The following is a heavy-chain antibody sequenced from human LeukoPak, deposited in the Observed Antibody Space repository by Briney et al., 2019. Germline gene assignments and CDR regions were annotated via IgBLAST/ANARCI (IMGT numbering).Heavy chain of an antibody. CDR3: ARGNYDFWSGYYFPYDY. J-gene: IGHJ4*02. CDR1: GGSLSGYY. CDR2: INHSGST. D-gene: IGHD3-3*01. V-gene: IGHV4-34*01. Sequence: SETLSLTCAVYGGSLSGYYWCWIRQPPGKGLVWIGEINHSGSTKYNPHLKSRVTISVDTSKNQFALKLSSVTAADTAVYYCARGNYDFWSGYYFPYDYWGQGTLVTVSS.